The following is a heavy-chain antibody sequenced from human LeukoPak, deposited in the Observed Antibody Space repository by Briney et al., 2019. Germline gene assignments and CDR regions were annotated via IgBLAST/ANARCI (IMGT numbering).Heavy chain of an antibody. V-gene: IGHV4-59*05. CDR1: GGSISSYY. J-gene: IGHJ4*02. CDR3: ARLREEYYLDY. CDR2: IYYSGST. D-gene: IGHD2-21*02. Sequence: SETLSLTCTVSGGSISSYYWNWIRQPPGKGLEWIGSIYYSGSTSYNPSLKSRVTISVDTSKNQFSLKMSSVTAADTAVYYCARLREEYYLDYWGQGTLVTVSS.